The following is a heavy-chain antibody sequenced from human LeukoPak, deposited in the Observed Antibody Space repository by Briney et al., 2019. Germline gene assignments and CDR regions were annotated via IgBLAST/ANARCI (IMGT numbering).Heavy chain of an antibody. D-gene: IGHD6-19*01. CDR3: ATDKGSGWYLDY. CDR2: FDPEGGET. CDR1: GYTLTELS. J-gene: IGHJ4*02. Sequence: GASVKVSCKVSGYTLTELSMHWVRQAPGKGLEWMGGFDPEGGETIYAQKFQGRVTMTEDTSTDTAYMELSSLRSEDTAVYYCATDKGSGWYLDYWGQGTLVTVSS. V-gene: IGHV1-24*01.